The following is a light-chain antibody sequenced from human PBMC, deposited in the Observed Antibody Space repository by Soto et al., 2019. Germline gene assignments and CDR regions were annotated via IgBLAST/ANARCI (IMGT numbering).Light chain of an antibody. Sequence: ESVLTQSPGTLSLSPWERATLSFRASQSVTSSYLAWYQQKPGQAPRLLIYGASSRATGIPARFSGSGSGTDFTLTITRLEPEDFAVYYCQQYGSLPWTFGRGTKV. CDR3: QQYGSLPWT. J-gene: IGKJ1*01. V-gene: IGKV3-20*01. CDR1: QSVTSSY. CDR2: GAS.